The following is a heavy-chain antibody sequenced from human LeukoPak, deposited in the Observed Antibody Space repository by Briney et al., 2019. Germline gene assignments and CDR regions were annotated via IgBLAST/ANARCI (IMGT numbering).Heavy chain of an antibody. CDR1: GYTLTELS. CDR3: ATDHGYSSSWYFW. Sequence: ASVKVSCKVSGYTLTELSMHWVRQAPGKGLEGMGGFYPEDGETIYAQKFQGRVTMTEDTSTDTAYMELSSLRPEDTAVYYCATDHGYSSSWYFWWGQGTLVTVSS. D-gene: IGHD6-13*01. V-gene: IGHV1-24*01. J-gene: IGHJ4*02. CDR2: FYPEDGET.